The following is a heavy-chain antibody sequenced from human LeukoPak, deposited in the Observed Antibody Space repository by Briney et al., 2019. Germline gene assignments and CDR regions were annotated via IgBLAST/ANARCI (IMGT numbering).Heavy chain of an antibody. D-gene: IGHD4-11*01. CDR1: GGSFSGYY. V-gene: IGHV4-34*01. CDR3: ATSDYTLFDY. Sequence: PSETLSLTCAVYGGSFSGYYWSWIRQPPGKGLEWIGEINHSGSTNYNPSLKSRVTISVDTSKNQFSLKLSSVTAADTAVYYCATSDYTLFDYWGQGTLVTVSS. CDR2: INHSGST. J-gene: IGHJ4*02.